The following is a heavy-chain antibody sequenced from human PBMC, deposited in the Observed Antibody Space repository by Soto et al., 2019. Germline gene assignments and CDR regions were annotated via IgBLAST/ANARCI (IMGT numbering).Heavy chain of an antibody. V-gene: IGHV3-30-3*01. CDR2: ISYDGSNK. Sequence: QVQLVESGGGVVQPGRSLRLSCAASGFTFSNYGVHWVRQAPGKGLEWVAVISYDGSNKHYADSVKGRFTISRDNSKTTLYLQMNSLRAEDTAVYYCARDRYSSGWICYDYYYGVDVWGQGTAVTVS. D-gene: IGHD6-19*01. CDR1: GFTFSNYG. J-gene: IGHJ6*02. CDR3: ARDRYSSGWICYDYYYGVDV.